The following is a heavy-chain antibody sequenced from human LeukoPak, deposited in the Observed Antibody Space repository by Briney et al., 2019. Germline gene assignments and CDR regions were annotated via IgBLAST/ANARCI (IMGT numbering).Heavy chain of an antibody. CDR3: ARFATYGSGTYAFDY. CDR1: GFTFSSYS. CDR2: ISTSSSDI. Sequence: KSGGSLRLSCAASGFTFSSYSMNWVRQAPGKGLEWVSSISTSSSDIYYADSVKGRFTISRDNAKNSLYLQMNSLRAEDTAVYYCARFATYGSGTYAFDYWGQGTLLTVSS. D-gene: IGHD3-10*01. J-gene: IGHJ4*02. V-gene: IGHV3-21*01.